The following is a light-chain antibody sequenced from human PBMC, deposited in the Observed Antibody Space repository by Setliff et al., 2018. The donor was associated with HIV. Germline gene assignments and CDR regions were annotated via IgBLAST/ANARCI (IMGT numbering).Light chain of an antibody. J-gene: IGLJ1*01. CDR1: SSDVGGYNS. V-gene: IGLV2-14*01. CDR3: SSFTSTSTYV. CDR2: QVT. Sequence: QSVLTQPASVSGSPGQSITISCTGTSSDVGGYNSVSWFQQHPGKAPKLMIYQVTNRPSGLSNRFSGSKSGNTASLTISGLQAGDEADYYCSSFTSTSTYVFGTGTKVTVL.